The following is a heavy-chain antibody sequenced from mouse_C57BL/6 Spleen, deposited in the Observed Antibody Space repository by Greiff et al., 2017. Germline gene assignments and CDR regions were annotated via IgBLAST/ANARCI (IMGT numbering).Heavy chain of an antibody. CDR2: IDPSDSET. Sequence: QVQLQQPGAELVRPGSSVKLSCKASGYTFTSYWMHWVKPRPIQGLEWIGNIDPSDSETHYNQKFKDKATLTVDKSSSTAYMQRSSLTSEDSAVYYCARWGYDDAMDYWGQGTSVTVSS. V-gene: IGHV1-52*01. J-gene: IGHJ4*01. D-gene: IGHD2-14*01. CDR1: GYTFTSYW. CDR3: ARWGYDDAMDY.